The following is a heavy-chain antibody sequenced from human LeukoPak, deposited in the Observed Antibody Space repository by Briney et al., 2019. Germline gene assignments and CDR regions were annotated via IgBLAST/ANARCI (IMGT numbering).Heavy chain of an antibody. CDR2: IYHSGST. Sequence: PSETLSLTCAVYGGSFSGYYWSWIRQPPGKGLEWIGYIYHSGSTYYNPSLKSRVTISVDRSKNQFSLKLSSVTAADTAVYYCARVSYYDSSGYYPYYFDYWGQGTLVTVSS. CDR3: ARVSYYDSSGYYPYYFDY. D-gene: IGHD3-22*01. V-gene: IGHV4-30-2*01. J-gene: IGHJ4*02. CDR1: GGSFSGYY.